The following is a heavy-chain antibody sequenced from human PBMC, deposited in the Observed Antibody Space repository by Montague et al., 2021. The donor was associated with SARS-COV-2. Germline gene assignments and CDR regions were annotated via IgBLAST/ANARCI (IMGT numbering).Heavy chain of an antibody. CDR3: ARGRASRSITNFGVVNPDIRYYYYMDV. Sequence: SETLSLTCAVYGGSFSGYYWSWIRQPPGKGLEWVGEINDSGSTYYNPSLKSRVPISVDTSKNQFPLKLSSVTAADTAVYYCARGRASRSITNFGVVNPDIRYYYYMDVWGKGTTVTVSS. J-gene: IGHJ6*03. V-gene: IGHV4-34*01. D-gene: IGHD3-3*01. CDR2: INDSGST. CDR1: GGSFSGYY.